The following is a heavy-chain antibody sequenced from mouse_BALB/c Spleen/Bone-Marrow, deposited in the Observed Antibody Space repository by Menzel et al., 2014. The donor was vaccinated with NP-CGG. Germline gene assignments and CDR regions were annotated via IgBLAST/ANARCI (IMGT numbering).Heavy chain of an antibody. D-gene: IGHD1-2*01. CDR3: ARRPISTEAYWHMDV. CDR1: GFTFSSYA. CDR2: ISSGATYT. V-gene: IGHV5-9-1*01. J-gene: IGHJ1*01. Sequence: EVKLVESGGGLVKPGGSLKLSCAASGFTFSSYAMSWVRQTPEKRLVWVATISSGATYTYYPDSVKGRFTISRDNAKNTLSLQMSSLSTGGTATYYCARRPISTEAYWHMDVWVAGTTVTVSP.